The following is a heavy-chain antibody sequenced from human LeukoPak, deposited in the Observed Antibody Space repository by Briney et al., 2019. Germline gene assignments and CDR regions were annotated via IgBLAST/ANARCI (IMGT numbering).Heavy chain of an antibody. CDR3: ASYGYSSSWYYFDY. J-gene: IGHJ4*02. CDR1: GFTFSSYW. Sequence: PGGSLRLSCAASGFTFSSYWMHWVRQAPGKGLVWVSRIKNDGSSTNYADSVKGRFTISRDNAKNTLYLQMNSLRAEDTAVYYCASYGYSSSWYYFDYWGQGTLVTVSS. CDR2: IKNDGSST. V-gene: IGHV3-74*01. D-gene: IGHD6-13*01.